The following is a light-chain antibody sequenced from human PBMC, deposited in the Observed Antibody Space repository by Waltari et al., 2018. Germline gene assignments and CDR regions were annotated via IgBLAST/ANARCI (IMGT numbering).Light chain of an antibody. J-gene: IGKJ3*01. CDR3: QQHNSYPPT. CDR2: SID. Sequence: DIQLTQSPSSLSASVGDRVTITCRASQGVSASFAWFQQKPGQAPKSLIYSIDTLEDGVPSRFSGSGSGTFFTLTISSLQPEDSATYYCQQHNSYPPTFGPGTKVEIK. V-gene: IGKV1-16*01. CDR1: QGVSAS.